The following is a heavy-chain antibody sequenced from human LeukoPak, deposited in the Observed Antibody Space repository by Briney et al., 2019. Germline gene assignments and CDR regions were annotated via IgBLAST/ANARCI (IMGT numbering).Heavy chain of an antibody. CDR2: ISYDGNNK. Sequence: GGSLRLSCAASGFTFSSYGMHWVRQAPGKGLEWVAIISYDGNNKYYADSVKGRFTISRDNSKNTLYLQMNSLRAEDTAVYYCARGDLHYSGSTRRGFDIWGQGTMVTVSS. V-gene: IGHV3-30*19. CDR3: ARGDLHYSGSTRRGFDI. CDR1: GFTFSSYG. J-gene: IGHJ3*02. D-gene: IGHD3-10*01.